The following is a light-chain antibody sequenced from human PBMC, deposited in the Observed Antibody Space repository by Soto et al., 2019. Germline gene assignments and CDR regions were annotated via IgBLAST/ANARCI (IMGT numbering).Light chain of an antibody. Sequence: DIQMTQSPSSLSASVGDRVIITCRASQAIRNDLGWYQQKPGKAPKLLIYTASTLKSGVPSRFSGXGSGTDFSXAISRLHPDDFANYYCQNENSYSEAFGQGTKVDIK. J-gene: IGKJ1*01. CDR3: QNENSYSEA. CDR2: TAS. CDR1: QAIRND. V-gene: IGKV1-17*01.